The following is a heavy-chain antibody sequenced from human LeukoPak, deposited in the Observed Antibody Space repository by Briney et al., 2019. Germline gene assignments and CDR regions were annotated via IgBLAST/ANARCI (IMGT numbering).Heavy chain of an antibody. V-gene: IGHV1-69*13. CDR2: LIPIFGTA. CDR1: GGTFSSYA. J-gene: IGHJ2*01. Sequence: EASVNVSCKASGGTFSSYAISWVRQAPGQGLEWMGGLIPIFGTANYAQKFQGRVTITADESTSTAYMELSSLRSEDTAVYYCARDRLVATIRMGFDLWGRGTLVTVSS. D-gene: IGHD5-12*01. CDR3: ARDRLVATIRMGFDL.